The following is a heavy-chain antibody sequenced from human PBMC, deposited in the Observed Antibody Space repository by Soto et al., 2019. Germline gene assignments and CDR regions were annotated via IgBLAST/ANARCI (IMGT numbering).Heavy chain of an antibody. D-gene: IGHD1-1*01. Sequence: EVQLVESGGGLVQPGGSLRLSCAASGFTFSSYNMNWVRQAPGKGLEWVSYISSSSSTIFYADSVKGRFTISRDNAKNSLYLQMNSLIDEDTAVYYCARGLDLNYCDCWGQGTLVTVSS. CDR2: ISSSSSTI. CDR3: ARGLDLNYCDC. J-gene: IGHJ4*02. V-gene: IGHV3-48*02. CDR1: GFTFSSYN.